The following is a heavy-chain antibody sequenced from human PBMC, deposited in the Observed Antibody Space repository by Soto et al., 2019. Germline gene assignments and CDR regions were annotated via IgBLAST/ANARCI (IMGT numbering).Heavy chain of an antibody. CDR2: IKSKANNYAP. J-gene: IGHJ3*01. Sequence: GGSLRLSCVGSGFKFSDSAIHWVRQASGKGLEWLGRIKSKANNYAPGYAASLRGRLSISRDDSQNTAFLQMSGLQTDDTAVYYCARLVGVSDAFDVWGQGTLVTVSS. CDR1: GFKFSDSA. D-gene: IGHD2-15*01. CDR3: ARLVGVSDAFDV. V-gene: IGHV3-73*01.